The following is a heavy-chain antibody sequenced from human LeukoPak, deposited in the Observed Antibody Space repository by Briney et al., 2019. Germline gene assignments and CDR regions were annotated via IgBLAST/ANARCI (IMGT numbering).Heavy chain of an antibody. CDR3: ARSDSSGYYPTFDY. CDR2: INHSGST. CDR1: GGSFSGYY. D-gene: IGHD3-22*01. V-gene: IGHV4-34*01. Sequence: PSETLSLTCTVYGGSFSGYYWSWIRQPPGKGLEWIGEINHSGSTNYNPSLKSRVTISVDTSKNQFSLKLSSVTAADTAVYYCARSDSSGYYPTFDYWGQGTLVTVSS. J-gene: IGHJ4*02.